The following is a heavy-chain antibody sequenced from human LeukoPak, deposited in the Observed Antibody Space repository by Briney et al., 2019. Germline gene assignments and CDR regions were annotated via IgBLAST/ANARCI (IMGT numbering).Heavy chain of an antibody. Sequence: GGSLRLSCAASGFTFSTYSMNWVRQAPGKGLEWVSYISSSSSTILYADSVKGRFTISRDNAKDSLYLQMNSLRAEDTALYYCARLGYYYDSSGYYFDYWGQGTLVTVSS. CDR1: GFTFSTYS. V-gene: IGHV3-48*04. CDR2: ISSSSSTI. CDR3: ARLGYYYDSSGYYFDY. D-gene: IGHD3-22*01. J-gene: IGHJ4*02.